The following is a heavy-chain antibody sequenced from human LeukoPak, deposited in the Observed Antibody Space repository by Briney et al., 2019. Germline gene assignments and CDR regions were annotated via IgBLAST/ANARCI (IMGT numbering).Heavy chain of an antibody. J-gene: IGHJ3*02. CDR2: IYYSGST. CDR1: GGSISSGGYY. D-gene: IGHD3-9*01. Sequence: SETLSLTCTVSGGSISSGGYYWRWIRQHPGKGLERIGYIYYSGSTYYNPSLKSRVTISVDTSKNQFSLKLSSVTAADTAVYYCARVGSDILTGYGAFDIWGQGTMVTVSS. CDR3: ARVGSDILTGYGAFDI. V-gene: IGHV4-31*03.